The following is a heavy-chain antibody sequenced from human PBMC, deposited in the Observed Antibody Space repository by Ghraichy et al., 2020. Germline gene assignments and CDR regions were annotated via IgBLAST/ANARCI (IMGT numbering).Heavy chain of an antibody. D-gene: IGHD3-9*01. V-gene: IGHV3-23*01. CDR2: ISGSGGST. Sequence: GGSLRLSCAASGFTFSSYAMSWVRQAPGKGLEWVSAISGSGGSTYYADSVKRRFTISRDNSKNTLYLQMNSLRAEDTAVYYCAKAGFFLTCYFDYWGQGTLVTVSS. CDR1: GFTFSSYA. J-gene: IGHJ4*02. CDR3: AKAGFFLTCYFDY.